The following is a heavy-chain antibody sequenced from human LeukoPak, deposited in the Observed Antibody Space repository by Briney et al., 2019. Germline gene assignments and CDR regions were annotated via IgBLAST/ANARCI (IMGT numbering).Heavy chain of an antibody. CDR1: GGSISSGDYY. CDR2: IYYSGST. Sequence: SQTLSLTCTVSGGSISSGDYYWSWIRQPPGTGLEWIGYIYYSGSTYYNPSLKSRVTISVDTSKNQFSLKLSSVTAADTAVYYCSRVGPDAAFDIWGQGTMVTVSS. CDR3: SRVGPDAAFDI. J-gene: IGHJ3*02. D-gene: IGHD2-2*01. V-gene: IGHV4-30-4*01.